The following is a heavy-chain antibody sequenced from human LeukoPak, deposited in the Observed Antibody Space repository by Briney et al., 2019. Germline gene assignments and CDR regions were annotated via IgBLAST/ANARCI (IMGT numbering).Heavy chain of an antibody. CDR3: ARHLAWGYSYGYSSYYFDY. CDR1: GFTFSSQW. Sequence: GGSLRLSCAASGFTFSSQWMGWVRQAPGKGLEWVANVNQGGTEKFYVGSVKGRFTISRDNAENSLYLQMNSLRAEDTAVYYCARHLAWGYSYGYSSYYFDYWGQGTLVTVSS. CDR2: VNQGGTEK. J-gene: IGHJ4*02. V-gene: IGHV3-7*01. D-gene: IGHD5-18*01.